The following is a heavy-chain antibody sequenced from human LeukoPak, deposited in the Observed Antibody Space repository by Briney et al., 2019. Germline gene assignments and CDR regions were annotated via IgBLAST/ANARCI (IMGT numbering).Heavy chain of an antibody. V-gene: IGHV3-48*04. Sequence: QPGGSLRLSCAASGFNFNNYAMNWVRQAPGEGLEWVSFISGSSNTIYYADSVRGRFTISRDNAKKSDLQMNSLRAEDTAVSFCARGLLVVGSKKGNPGNYWGPGTLVAVSS. D-gene: IGHD1-14*01. CDR1: GFNFNNYA. CDR2: ISGSSNTI. J-gene: IGHJ4*02. CDR3: ARGLLVVGSKKGNPGNY.